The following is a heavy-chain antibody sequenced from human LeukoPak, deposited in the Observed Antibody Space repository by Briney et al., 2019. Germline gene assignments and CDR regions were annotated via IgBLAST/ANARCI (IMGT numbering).Heavy chain of an antibody. CDR2: ISSSSSTI. D-gene: IGHD4-17*01. J-gene: IGHJ6*03. Sequence: PGGSLRLSCAASGFTFSSYSMNWVRQAPGKGLEWVSYISSSSSTIYYADSVKGRFTISRDNAKNSLYLQMNSLRAEDTAVYYCARDLYGKDYAYYYYYMDVWGKGTTVTVSS. CDR1: GFTFSSYS. CDR3: ARDLYGKDYAYYYYYMDV. V-gene: IGHV3-48*01.